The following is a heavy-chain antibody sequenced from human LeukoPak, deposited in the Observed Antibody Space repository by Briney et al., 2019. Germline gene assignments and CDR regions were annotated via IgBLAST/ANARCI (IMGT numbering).Heavy chain of an antibody. J-gene: IGHJ4*02. Sequence: ASVKVSCKGSGYTFTSYDINWVRQATGQGLEWMGWMNPNSGNTGYAQKFQGRVTMTRNTSISTAYMELSSLRSEDTAVYYCARRPMVRGVKLYDYWGQGTLVTVSS. CDR3: ARRPMVRGVKLYDY. CDR2: MNPNSGNT. CDR1: GYTFTSYD. V-gene: IGHV1-8*01. D-gene: IGHD3-10*01.